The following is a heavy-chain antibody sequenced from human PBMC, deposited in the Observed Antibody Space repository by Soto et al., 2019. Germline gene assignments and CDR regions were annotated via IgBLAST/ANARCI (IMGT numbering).Heavy chain of an antibody. Sequence: KVSCKASGGTFSSYAISWVRQAPGQGLEWMGGIIPIFGTANYAQKFQGRVTITADESTSTAYMELSSLRSEDTAVYYCARGYNWNGTTYYYGMDVWGEGTTVTVSS. J-gene: IGHJ6*04. CDR1: GGTFSSYA. CDR2: IIPIFGTA. D-gene: IGHD1-1*01. V-gene: IGHV1-69*01. CDR3: ARGYNWNGTTYYYGMDV.